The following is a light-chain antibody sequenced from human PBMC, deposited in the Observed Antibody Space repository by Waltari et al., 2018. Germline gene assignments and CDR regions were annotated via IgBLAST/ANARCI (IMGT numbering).Light chain of an antibody. J-gene: IGLJ2*01. CDR1: SSDIGAYNC. CDR3: TSYTTSKTLV. V-gene: IGLV2-14*03. CDR2: DVS. Sequence: QSALTQHPSVSGSPGQSITISCAGTSSDIGAYNCACWYQQHPGKAPKLMISDVSARPSGVSNRFSGSKSGTTASLTISGLQAEDEADYYCTSYTTSKTLVFGGGTKVTVL.